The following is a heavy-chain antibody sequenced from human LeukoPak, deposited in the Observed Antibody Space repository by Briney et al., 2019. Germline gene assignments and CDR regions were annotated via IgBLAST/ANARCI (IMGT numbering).Heavy chain of an antibody. CDR1: GYSISSGYY. CDR2: IYHSGST. D-gene: IGHD1-1*01. Sequence: SETLSLTCTVSGYSISSGYYWGWIRQPPGKGLGWIGSIYHSGSTYYNPSLKSRVTISVDTSKNQFSLKLSSVTAADTAVYYCPSDRTGFDPWGQGTLVTVSS. J-gene: IGHJ5*02. V-gene: IGHV4-38-2*02. CDR3: PSDRTGFDP.